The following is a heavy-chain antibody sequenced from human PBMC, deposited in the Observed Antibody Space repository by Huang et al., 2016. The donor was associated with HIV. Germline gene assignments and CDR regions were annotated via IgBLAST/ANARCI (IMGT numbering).Heavy chain of an antibody. J-gene: IGHJ3*02. V-gene: IGHV4-61*09. CDR2: LSTGGSA. CDR1: GGSISTGNYD. CDR3: ARVESGYYDAFDI. Sequence: QVQLQESGPGLVKPSETLSLTCTVSGGSISTGNYDWSWIRQPAGKGLEWVGHLSTGGSANYNPSLKRRVTISLDTSKTQFSLKLSYVTAADSAVYYCARVESGYYDAFDIWGPGTTVTVSS. D-gene: IGHD3-3*01.